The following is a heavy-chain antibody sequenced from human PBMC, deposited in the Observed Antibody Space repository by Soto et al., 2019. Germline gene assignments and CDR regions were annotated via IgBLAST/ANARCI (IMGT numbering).Heavy chain of an antibody. J-gene: IGHJ6*02. Sequence: ASVKVSCKASGYAFTGYYMHWVRQAPGQGLEWMGWINPNSGGTNYAQKFQGWVTMTRDTSISTAYMEPSRLRSDDTAVYYCAREYCTNGVCYYGLDVWGQGTTVTVSS. CDR1: GYAFTGYY. CDR3: AREYCTNGVCYYGLDV. V-gene: IGHV1-2*04. D-gene: IGHD2-8*01. CDR2: INPNSGGT.